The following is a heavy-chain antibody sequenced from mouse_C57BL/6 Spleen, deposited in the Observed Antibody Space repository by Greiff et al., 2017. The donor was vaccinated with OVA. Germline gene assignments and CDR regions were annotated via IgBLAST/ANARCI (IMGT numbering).Heavy chain of an antibody. D-gene: IGHD3-2*02. V-gene: IGHV1-64*01. CDR1: GYTFTSYW. CDR2: IHPNSGST. CDR3: ARGDSSCCFAY. J-gene: IGHJ3*01. Sequence: QVQLQQSGAELVKPGASVKLSCKASGYTFTSYWMHWVKQRPGQGLEWIGMIHPNSGSTNYNEKFKSKATLTVDKSSSTAYMQLSSLTSEDSAVYYCARGDSSCCFAYWGQGTLVTVSA.